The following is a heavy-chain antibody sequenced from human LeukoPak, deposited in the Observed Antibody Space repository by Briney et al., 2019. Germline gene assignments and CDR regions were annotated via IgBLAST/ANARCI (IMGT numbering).Heavy chain of an antibody. V-gene: IGHV6-1*01. Sequence: SQTLSLTCAISGDSVSTNSAAWNWIRQSPSRGLEWLGRTYYRSKWYNDYAVSVKSRITINPGTSKNQFSLQLDSVTTEDTAVYYCARGRSGWYYFDYWGQGTLVTVSS. J-gene: IGHJ4*02. D-gene: IGHD6-19*01. CDR2: TYYRSKWYN. CDR1: GDSVSTNSAA. CDR3: ARGRSGWYYFDY.